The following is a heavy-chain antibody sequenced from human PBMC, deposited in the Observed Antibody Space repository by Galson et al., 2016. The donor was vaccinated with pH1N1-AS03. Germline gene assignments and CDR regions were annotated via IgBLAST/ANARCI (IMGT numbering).Heavy chain of an antibody. J-gene: IGHJ6*04. CDR1: GYSFTNYW. CDR3: ARHRLTVTRSFSTRGIDV. Sequence: QSGAEVKKPGESLKISCKGSGYSFTNYWIGWVRQMPGKGLEWMGIIYPGDSYTRYSPSFQGQVTISSDKSITTAYLQWSNLKALDTSMYYWARHRLTVTRSFSTRGIDVWGKGTTVTVSS. D-gene: IGHD4-11*01. CDR2: IYPGDSYT. V-gene: IGHV5-51*01.